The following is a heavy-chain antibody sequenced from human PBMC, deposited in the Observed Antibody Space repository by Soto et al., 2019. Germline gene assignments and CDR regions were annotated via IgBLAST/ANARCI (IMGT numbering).Heavy chain of an antibody. CDR2: IYYSGST. CDR3: ARGFRPGYYGSGSYPGY. D-gene: IGHD3-10*01. V-gene: IGHV4-59*01. CDR1: GGSISSYY. J-gene: IGHJ4*02. Sequence: SETLSLTCSVSGGSISSYYWSWIRQPPGKGLEWIGYIYYSGSTNYNPSLKGRVTISVDTSKNQFSLKLSSVTAADTAVYYCARGFRPGYYGSGSYPGYWGQGTLVTVSS.